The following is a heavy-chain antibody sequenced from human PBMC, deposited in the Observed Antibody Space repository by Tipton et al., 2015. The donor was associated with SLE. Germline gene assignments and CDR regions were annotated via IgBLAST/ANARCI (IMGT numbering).Heavy chain of an antibody. Sequence: SLRLSCAASGFTFSTYAMSWVRQAPGKGLEWVSAIGGSGGSTYYADSVKGRFTISRDNSKNTLYLQMNSLGGEATAVYYCAKGLPHCSSTSCSAESYTMDVWGHGTTVTVSS. CDR3: AKGLPHCSSTSCSAESYTMDV. V-gene: IGHV3-23*01. J-gene: IGHJ6*02. CDR1: GFTFSTYA. CDR2: IGGSGGST. D-gene: IGHD2-2*01.